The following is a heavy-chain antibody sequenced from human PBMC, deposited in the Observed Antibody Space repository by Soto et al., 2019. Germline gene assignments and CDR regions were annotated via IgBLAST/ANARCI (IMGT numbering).Heavy chain of an antibody. V-gene: IGHV1-3*01. CDR2: INAGNGNT. CDR3: ARGHLSPQYQLLYYYYYGMDV. Sequence: ASVKVSCKASGGTFSSYAISWVRQAPGQRLEWMGWINAGNGNTKYSQKFQGRVTITSDTSASTDYMELSSLRSEDTAVYYCARGHLSPQYQLLYYYYYGMDVWGQGTTVTVSS. D-gene: IGHD2-2*01. J-gene: IGHJ6*02. CDR1: GGTFSSYA.